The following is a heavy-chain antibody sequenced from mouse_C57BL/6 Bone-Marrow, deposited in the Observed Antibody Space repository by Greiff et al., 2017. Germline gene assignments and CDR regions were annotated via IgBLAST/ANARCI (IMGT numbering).Heavy chain of an antibody. CDR3: ARSGYYALYYFDY. CDR2: IYPGSGST. J-gene: IGHJ2*01. V-gene: IGHV1-55*01. D-gene: IGHD3-1*01. CDR1: GYTFTSYW. Sequence: VQLQQPGAELVKPGASVKMSCKASGYTFTSYWITWVKQRPGQGLEWIGDIYPGSGSTNYNEKFKSKATLTVDTSSSTAYMQLSSLTSEDSAVXYCARSGYYALYYFDYWGQGTTLTVSS.